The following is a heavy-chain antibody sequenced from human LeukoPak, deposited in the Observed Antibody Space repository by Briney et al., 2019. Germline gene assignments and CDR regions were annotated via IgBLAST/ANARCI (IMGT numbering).Heavy chain of an antibody. D-gene: IGHD3-9*01. CDR3: ARGGFDILTGYIPPFDY. V-gene: IGHV1-18*01. J-gene: IGHJ4*02. CDR1: GYTFTSYG. Sequence: GASVKVSCKASGYTFTSYGISWVRQAPGQGLEWMGWINSYNRNTKFTLKFQDRVALTTDTSTSTAYMELRTLSSDDTAIYYCARGGFDILTGYIPPFDYWGQGTLVTVSS. CDR2: INSYNRNT.